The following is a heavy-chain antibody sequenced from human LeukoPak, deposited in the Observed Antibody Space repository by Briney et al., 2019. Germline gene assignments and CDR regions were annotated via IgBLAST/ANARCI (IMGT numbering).Heavy chain of an antibody. CDR1: GFTFSSYA. CDR3: ARTKVGASDY. J-gene: IGHJ4*02. V-gene: IGHV4-59*01. D-gene: IGHD1-26*01. Sequence: GSLRLSCAASGFTFSSYAMSWIRQPPGKGLEWIGYIYYSGSTNYNPSLKSRVTISVDTSKNQFSLKLSSVTAADTAVYYCARTKVGASDYWGQGTLVTVSS. CDR2: IYYSGST.